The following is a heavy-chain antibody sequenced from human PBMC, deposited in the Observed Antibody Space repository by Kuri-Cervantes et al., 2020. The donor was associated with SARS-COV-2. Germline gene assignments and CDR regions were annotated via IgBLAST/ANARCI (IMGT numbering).Heavy chain of an antibody. V-gene: IGHV1-69*10. CDR3: ARDLDVVELPAPSDI. CDR1: GYTLTELS. J-gene: IGHJ3*02. D-gene: IGHD2-2*01. CDR2: IVPVLLIP. Sequence: SVKVSCKVSGYTLTELSMHWVRQAPGQGLEWMGGIVPVLLIPNYSQKFQGRLTITADKSTRTAYMELSNLRSEDTAVYYCARDLDVVELPAPSDIWGQGTMVTVSS.